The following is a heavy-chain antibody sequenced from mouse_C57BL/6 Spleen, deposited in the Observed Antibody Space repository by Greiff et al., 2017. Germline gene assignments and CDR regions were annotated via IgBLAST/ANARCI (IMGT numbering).Heavy chain of an antibody. Sequence: QVQLKESGAELVKPGASVKISCKASGYAFSSYWMNWVKQRPGKGLEWIGQLYPGDGDTNYNGKFKGTATLTADTSSSPAYIQLSSRTSEDSAVNFCARAYGSSYGYFDVWGTGTTVTVSS. V-gene: IGHV1-80*01. D-gene: IGHD1-1*01. J-gene: IGHJ1*03. CDR3: ARAYGSSYGYFDV. CDR1: GYAFSSYW. CDR2: LYPGDGDT.